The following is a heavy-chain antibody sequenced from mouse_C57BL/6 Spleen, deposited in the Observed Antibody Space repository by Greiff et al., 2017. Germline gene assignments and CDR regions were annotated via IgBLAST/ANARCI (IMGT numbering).Heavy chain of an antibody. Sequence: LVESGAELVRPGTSVKMSCKASGYTFTNYWIGWAKQRPGHGLEWIGDIYPGGGYTNYNEKFKGKATLTADKSSSTAYMQFSSLTSEDSAIYYWARLSDYGSSPYWYGDVWGTGTTVTVSA. CDR2: IYPGGGYT. D-gene: IGHD1-1*01. J-gene: IGHJ1*03. CDR3: ARLSDYGSSPYWYGDV. V-gene: IGHV1-63*01. CDR1: GYTFTNYW.